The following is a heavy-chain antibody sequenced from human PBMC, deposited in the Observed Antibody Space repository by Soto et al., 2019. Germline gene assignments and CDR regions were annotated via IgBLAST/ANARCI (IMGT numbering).Heavy chain of an antibody. V-gene: IGHV4-31*03. D-gene: IGHD2-21*02. J-gene: IGHJ6*02. CDR1: GGSISSGGYY. CDR3: ARVCGGDCHYGMDV. CDR2: IYYSGST. Sequence: QVQLQESGPGLVKPSQTLSLTCTVSGGSISSGGYYWSWIRQHPGKGLEWIGYIYYSGSTYYNPSLQSRVTITVXTXQNQFSLKLSSVTAADTAVYYCARVCGGDCHYGMDVWGQGTTVTVSS.